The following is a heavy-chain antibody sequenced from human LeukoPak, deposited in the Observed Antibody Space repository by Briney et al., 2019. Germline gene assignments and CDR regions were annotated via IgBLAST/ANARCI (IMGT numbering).Heavy chain of an antibody. V-gene: IGHV1-18*04. CDR1: GFTFTSYG. J-gene: IGHJ3*02. D-gene: IGHD3-10*01. Sequence: GASVKVSYKASGFTFTSYGISWVRQAPGQGLEWMGWISAYNGKINYAQKLQGRVTMTTDTSTSTAYMELSSLRSDDTAVYYCARARRWFGEISDAFDIWGQGTMVTVSS. CDR3: ARARRWFGEISDAFDI. CDR2: ISAYNGKI.